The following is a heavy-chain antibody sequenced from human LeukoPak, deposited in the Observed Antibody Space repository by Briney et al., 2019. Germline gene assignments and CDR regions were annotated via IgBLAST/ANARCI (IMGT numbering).Heavy chain of an antibody. D-gene: IGHD1-26*01. CDR3: AGGRVGAAAPFDY. V-gene: IGHV1-2*02. CDR2: INPNSGGT. J-gene: IGHJ4*02. Sequence: ASVTVSFTASGYTFTGYYMHWVRQAPGQGLEWMGWINPNSGGTNYAQKFQGRVTMTRDTSISTAYMELSRLRSDDPAVYYCAGGRVGAAAPFDYWGQGTLVTVSS. CDR1: GYTFTGYY.